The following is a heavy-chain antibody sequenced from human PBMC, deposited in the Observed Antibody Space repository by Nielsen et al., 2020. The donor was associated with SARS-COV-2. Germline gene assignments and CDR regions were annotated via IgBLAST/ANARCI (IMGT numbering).Heavy chain of an antibody. CDR3: ASFPNYYDSSGPTWYFDY. CDR1: GFTVTSNS. Sequence: GGSLRLSCAVSGFTVTSNSMNWVRQAPGKGLEWVSAIDSGGSTFYADSVKGRFTTSRDNSKNTLYLQMNSLRAEDTAVYYCASFPNYYDSSGPTWYFDYWGQGTLVTVSS. D-gene: IGHD3-22*01. V-gene: IGHV3-53*01. CDR2: IDSGGST. J-gene: IGHJ4*02.